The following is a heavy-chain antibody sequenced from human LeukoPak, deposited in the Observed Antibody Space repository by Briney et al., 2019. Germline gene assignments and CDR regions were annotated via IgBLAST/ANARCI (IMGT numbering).Heavy chain of an antibody. CDR1: GYTFTGYY. V-gene: IGHV1-2*02. Sequence: ASVKVSCKASGYTFTGYYMHWVRQAPRQGLEWMGWINPNSGGTNYAQKFQGRVTMTRDTSISTAYMELSRLRSDDTAVYYCARAFREYYYDSSGYYTHGYWGQGTLVTVSS. CDR3: ARAFREYYYDSSGYYTHGY. J-gene: IGHJ4*02. D-gene: IGHD3-22*01. CDR2: INPNSGGT.